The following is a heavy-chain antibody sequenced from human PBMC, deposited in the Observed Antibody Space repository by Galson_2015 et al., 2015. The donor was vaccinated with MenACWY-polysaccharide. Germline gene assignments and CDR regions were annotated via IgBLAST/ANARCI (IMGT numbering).Heavy chain of an antibody. CDR3: ARGVKYDYASSGYLSWFDP. V-gene: IGHV1-8*01. D-gene: IGHD3-22*01. CDR1: GYTFSSYD. CDR2: MNPNSGNT. J-gene: IGHJ5*02. Sequence: SVKVSCKASGYTFSSYDINWVRQTTGQGLEWMGWMNPNSGNTGYAQKFQGRVTMTRNTSISIAYMELSSLRSEDTAVYYCARGVKYDYASSGYLSWFDPWGQWTLVLVSS.